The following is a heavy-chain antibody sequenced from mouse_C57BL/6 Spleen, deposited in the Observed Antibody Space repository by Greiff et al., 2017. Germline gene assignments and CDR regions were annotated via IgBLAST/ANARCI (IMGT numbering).Heavy chain of an antibody. D-gene: IGHD2-5*01. Sequence: VQLQQPVAELVRPGSSVKLSCKASGYTFTSYWMDWVKQRPGQGLEWIGNIYPSDNATHSNPKFKDQATLTVDKSSRTAYMQLSSLTSEDSAVYYCARRGYSNYYAMDYWGQGTSVTVSS. J-gene: IGHJ4*01. CDR3: ARRGYSNYYAMDY. CDR2: IYPSDNAT. V-gene: IGHV1-61*01. CDR1: GYTFTSYW.